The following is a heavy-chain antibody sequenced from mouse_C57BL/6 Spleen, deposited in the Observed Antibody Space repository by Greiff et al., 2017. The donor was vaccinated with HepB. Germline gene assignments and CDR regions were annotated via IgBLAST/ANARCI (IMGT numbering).Heavy chain of an antibody. CDR1: GFTFSSYA. CDR2: ISSGGDYI. J-gene: IGHJ1*03. CDR3: TRGQLGRWYFDV. D-gene: IGHD4-1*02. V-gene: IGHV5-9-1*02. Sequence: EVKLQESGEGLVKPGGSLKLSCAASGFTFSSYAMSWVRQTPEKRLEWVAYISSGGDYIYYADTVKGRFTISRDNARNTLYLQMSSLKSEDTAMYYCTRGQLGRWYFDVWGTGTTVTVSS.